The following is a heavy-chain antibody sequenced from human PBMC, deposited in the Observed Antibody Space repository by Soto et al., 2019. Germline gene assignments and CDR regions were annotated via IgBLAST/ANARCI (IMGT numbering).Heavy chain of an antibody. Sequence: QVQLVQSGAEVEKPGSSVKVSCKASGGTFSSYTISWVRQAPGQGLEWMGRIIPILGIANYAQKFQGRVTITPDKSTSTAYMELSSLRSEDTAVYYSARETGGTTVIGSAFDLWGQATMVTVSS. D-gene: IGHD4-4*01. V-gene: IGHV1-69*08. CDR2: IIPILGIA. CDR3: ARETGGTTVIGSAFDL. J-gene: IGHJ3*01. CDR1: GGTFSSYT.